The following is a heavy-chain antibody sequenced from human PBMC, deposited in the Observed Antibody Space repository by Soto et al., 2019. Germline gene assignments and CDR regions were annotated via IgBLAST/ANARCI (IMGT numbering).Heavy chain of an antibody. CDR3: ARDLYYFDSSGPTGAHLDY. J-gene: IGHJ4*02. CDR2: INPSGGST. Sequence: SSVKVSCKASGYTFTSYYMHWVRQAPGQGLEWMGIINPSGGSTSYAQKFQGRVTMTRDTSTSTVYMELSSLRSEDTAVYYCARDLYYFDSSGPTGAHLDYWGQGTLVTVSS. D-gene: IGHD3-22*01. V-gene: IGHV1-46*01. CDR1: GYTFTSYY.